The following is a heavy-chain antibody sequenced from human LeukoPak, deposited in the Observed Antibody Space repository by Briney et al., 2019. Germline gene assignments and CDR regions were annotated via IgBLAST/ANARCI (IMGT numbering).Heavy chain of an antibody. CDR1: GGSISSYY. Sequence: SETLSLTCTVSGGSISSYYWSWIRQPPGKGLEWIGYIYYSGSTNYNPSLKSRVTISVDTSKNQFSLKLSSVTAADTAVYYCARGRRVFIAAAGTGGAFDIWGQGTMVTVSS. CDR2: IYYSGST. V-gene: IGHV4-59*12. CDR3: ARGRRVFIAAAGTGGAFDI. J-gene: IGHJ3*02. D-gene: IGHD6-13*01.